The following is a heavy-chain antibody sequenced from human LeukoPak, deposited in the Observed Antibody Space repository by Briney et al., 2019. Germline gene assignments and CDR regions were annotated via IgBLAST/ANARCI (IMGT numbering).Heavy chain of an antibody. J-gene: IGHJ4*02. Sequence: SETLSLTCNVSGASISSGSHYYNWIRQHPGKGLEWIGYIHYTGGTSYNPSLKSRVTMSMETSMNQLSLKLSSLTAADTAVYYCAASSGVTLGRFWGQGTLVTVSS. CDR2: IHYTGGT. V-gene: IGHV4-31*03. D-gene: IGHD4/OR15-4a*01. CDR3: AASSGVTLGRF. CDR1: GASISSGSHY.